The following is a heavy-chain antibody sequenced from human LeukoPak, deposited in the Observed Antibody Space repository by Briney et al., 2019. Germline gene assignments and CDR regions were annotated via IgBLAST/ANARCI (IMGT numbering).Heavy chain of an antibody. CDR1: GFRFSNYW. J-gene: IGHJ4*02. Sequence: PGGSLRLSCAASGFRFSNYWMNWVHQAPEKGLEWVANINPEGSQNRYVDSVNGRFTVSRDNARNSLYLDMDSLTADDSAIYYCAAWGESSSNYWGQGILVTVSA. CDR2: INPEGSQN. V-gene: IGHV3-7*01. CDR3: AAWGESSSNY. D-gene: IGHD3-16*01.